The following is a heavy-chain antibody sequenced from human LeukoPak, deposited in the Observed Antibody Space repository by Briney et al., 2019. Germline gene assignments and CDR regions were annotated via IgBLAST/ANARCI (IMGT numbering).Heavy chain of an antibody. Sequence: ASVKVSCKASGYTFTGYYMHWVRQAPGQGLEWMGWINPNSGGTNCARKFQGRVTMTRDTSISTAYMELRSLRSDDTAVYYCARDGNYGSGWMGNAFDIWGQGTMVTVSS. CDR2: INPNSGGT. J-gene: IGHJ3*02. CDR3: ARDGNYGSGWMGNAFDI. CDR1: GYTFTGYY. D-gene: IGHD3-10*01. V-gene: IGHV1-2*02.